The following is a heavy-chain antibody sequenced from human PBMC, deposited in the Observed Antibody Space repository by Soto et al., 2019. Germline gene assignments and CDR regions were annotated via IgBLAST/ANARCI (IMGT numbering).Heavy chain of an antibody. CDR2: VFHTGTT. D-gene: IGHD6-19*01. CDR3: ARSAGWYAVHS. CDR1: GDSVSSPYY. Sequence: QVQLQESGPGLVKPSGTLSLRCAVSGDSVSSPYYWCWVRQPPGKGLEWIGEVFHTGTTSYNPSLRSRVTISMDKSNNQFSLDLSYVTAADTAVYYCARSAGWYAVHSWGPGTLVIVSS. V-gene: IGHV4-4*02. J-gene: IGHJ4*02.